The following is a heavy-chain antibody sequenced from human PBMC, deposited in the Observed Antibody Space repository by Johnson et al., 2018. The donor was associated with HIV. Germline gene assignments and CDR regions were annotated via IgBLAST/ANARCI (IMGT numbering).Heavy chain of an antibody. CDR2: ITVSGDNT. V-gene: IGHV3-23*01. D-gene: IGHD6-6*01. Sequence: VQLLESGGGLVQPRGSLRLSCAASGFTFSDCAMSWVRQGPGKGLEWVSAITVSGDNTYYADSVKGRFTISRDNSKNTLYLQMSSLRADDTAVYYCAKGVRGSSCYDAFDILGQGTMVTVS. CDR3: AKGVRGSSCYDAFDI. CDR1: GFTFSDCA. J-gene: IGHJ3*02.